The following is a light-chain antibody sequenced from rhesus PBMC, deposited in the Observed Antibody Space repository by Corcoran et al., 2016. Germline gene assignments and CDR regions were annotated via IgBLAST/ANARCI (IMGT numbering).Light chain of an antibody. J-gene: IGKJ1*01. V-gene: IGKV1-25*01. CDR3: QHFYHTPWT. CDR2: EAS. Sequence: DIQMTQSPSSLSASVGDRVTISCRATQDITNDLAWYQQKPGETPKLLIYEASNFQSGIPSRFSGRGSRTDFTLTISSLPSEDFATYYCQHFYHTPWTFGQGTKVGIK. CDR1: QDITND.